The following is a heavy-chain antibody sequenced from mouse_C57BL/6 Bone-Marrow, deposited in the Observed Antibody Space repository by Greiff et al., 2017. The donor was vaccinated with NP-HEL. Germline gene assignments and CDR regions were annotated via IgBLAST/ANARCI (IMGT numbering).Heavy chain of an antibody. CDR3: ARDRGIGRSWFAY. CDR1: GFTFSSYA. V-gene: IGHV5-4*01. Sequence: EVQLVESGGGLVKPGGSLKLSCAASGFTFSSYAMSWVRQTPEKRLEWVATISDGGSYTYYPDNVKGRFTISRDNAKNNLYLQMSHLKSEDTAMYYCARDRGIGRSWFAYWGQGTLVTVSA. CDR2: ISDGGSYT. J-gene: IGHJ3*01.